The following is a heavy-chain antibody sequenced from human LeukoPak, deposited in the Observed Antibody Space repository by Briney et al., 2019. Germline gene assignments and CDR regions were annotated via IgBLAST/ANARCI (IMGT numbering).Heavy chain of an antibody. CDR2: ISYDGSNK. D-gene: IGHD5-24*01. J-gene: IGHJ4*02. CDR3: ARGRWLQARGPSFDY. CDR1: GFTFSSYP. Sequence: GGSLRLSCAASGFTFSSYPIHWVRQAPGKGLEWVAVISYDGSNKYYADSVKGRFTISRDNSKNTLYLQMNSLRAEDTAVYYCARGRWLQARGPSFDYWGQGTLVTVSS. V-gene: IGHV3-30-3*01.